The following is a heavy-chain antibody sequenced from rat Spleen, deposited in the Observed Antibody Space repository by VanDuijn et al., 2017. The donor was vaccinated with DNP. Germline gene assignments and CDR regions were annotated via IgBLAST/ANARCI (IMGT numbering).Heavy chain of an antibody. CDR1: GFTFSDYY. D-gene: IGHD1-2*01. Sequence: EVQLVESGGGLVQPGRSLKLSCAASGFTFSDYYMAWVRRAPTKGLEWVTTIIFDGRPTYYRDSVKGRFTISRDNAENTVFLQMNSLRSEDTATYYCARHDYYSSPYYAMDAWGQGTSVTVSS. J-gene: IGHJ4*01. CDR3: ARHDYYSSPYYAMDA. V-gene: IGHV5-7*01. CDR2: IIFDGRPT.